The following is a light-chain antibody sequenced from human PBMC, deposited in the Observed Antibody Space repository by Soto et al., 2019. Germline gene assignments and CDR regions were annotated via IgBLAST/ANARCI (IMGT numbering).Light chain of an antibody. V-gene: IGLV2-14*01. CDR2: EVS. J-gene: IGLJ2*01. CDR1: SSDIGVYNY. Sequence: QSALTQPASVSGSPGQSITITCTGTSSDIGVYNYVSWYQQHPGKAPKLVICEVSNRPSGVSSRFSGSKSGNTASLTISGLRTEDEADYHCATWDNSLSSVIFGGGTKLTVL. CDR3: ATWDNSLSSVI.